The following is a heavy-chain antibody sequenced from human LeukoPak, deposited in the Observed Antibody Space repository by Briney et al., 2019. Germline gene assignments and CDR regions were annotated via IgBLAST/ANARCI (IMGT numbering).Heavy chain of an antibody. CDR1: GFTVSSNY. J-gene: IGHJ4*02. D-gene: IGHD5-24*01. V-gene: IGHV3-53*01. Sequence: PGGTLRLSCAASGFTVSSNYMSWVRQAPGKGLEWVSVIYSGGSTYYADSVKGRFTISRDNSKNTLYLQMNSLRAEDTAVYYCANLEMATMEFDYWGQGTLVTVSS. CDR3: ANLEMATMEFDY. CDR2: IYSGGST.